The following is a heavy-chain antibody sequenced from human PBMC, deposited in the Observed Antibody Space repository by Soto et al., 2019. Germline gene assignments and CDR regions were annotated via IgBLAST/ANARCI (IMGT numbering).Heavy chain of an antibody. V-gene: IGHV4-4*02. Sequence: QVQLQESGPGLVKPSGTLSLTCAVSGGSISSSNWWSWVRQPPGKGLEWIGEIYHSGSTNYNPSLMSRVTISVDKSKNQFALKLSSVTAAGTAVYYCARDEGSSSWAHFDYWGQGTLVTVSS. J-gene: IGHJ4*02. CDR1: GGSISSSNW. CDR2: IYHSGST. D-gene: IGHD6-13*01. CDR3: ARDEGSSSWAHFDY.